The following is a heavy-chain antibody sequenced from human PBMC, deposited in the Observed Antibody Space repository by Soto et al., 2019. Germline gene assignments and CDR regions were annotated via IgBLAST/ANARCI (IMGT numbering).Heavy chain of an antibody. Sequence: GGSLRLSCASSGVTFSGYTMNLVRQAPGKGLEWISHITHSSSTIYYADSVRGRFTVSRDNAKNSLYPQLNSLRSEDTAVYYCARDTQGGVVVVAATPHYFDYWGQGTLVTVSS. CDR2: ITHSSSTI. D-gene: IGHD2-15*01. V-gene: IGHV3-48*01. CDR1: GVTFSGYT. CDR3: ARDTQGGVVVVAATPHYFDY. J-gene: IGHJ4*02.